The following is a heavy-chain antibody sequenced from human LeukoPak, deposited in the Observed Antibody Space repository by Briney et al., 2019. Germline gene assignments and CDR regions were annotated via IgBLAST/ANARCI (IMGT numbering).Heavy chain of an antibody. CDR2: ISAYNGNT. V-gene: IGHV1-18*01. CDR1: GYTFTSYG. Sequence: ASVKVSCKASGYTFTSYGISWVRQAPGQGLEWMGWISAYNGNTNYAQKLQGRVTMTTDTSTTTAYMELRSLRSDDTAVYYCARDFGRFATAGNYYYYGMDVWGQGTTVTVSS. D-gene: IGHD1-1*01. CDR3: ARDFGRFATAGNYYYYGMDV. J-gene: IGHJ6*02.